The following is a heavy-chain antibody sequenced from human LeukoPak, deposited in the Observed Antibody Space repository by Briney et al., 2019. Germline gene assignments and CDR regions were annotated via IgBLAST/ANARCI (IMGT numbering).Heavy chain of an antibody. V-gene: IGHV3-7*01. D-gene: IGHD3-10*01. Sequence: GGSLRLSCAASGFTFSSYWMSWVRQAPGKGLEWVANIKQDGSEKYYVDSVKGRFTISRDNAKNSLYLQMNSLRTEDTAVYYCAKDSSGSGSYSPYYFDYWGQGTLVTVSS. CDR1: GFTFSSYW. CDR2: IKQDGSEK. J-gene: IGHJ4*02. CDR3: AKDSSGSGSYSPYYFDY.